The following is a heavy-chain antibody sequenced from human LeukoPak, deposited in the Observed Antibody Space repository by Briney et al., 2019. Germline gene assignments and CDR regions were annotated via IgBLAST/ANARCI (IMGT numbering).Heavy chain of an antibody. V-gene: IGHV3-30*03. CDR2: ISYDGSNK. Sequence: GGSLRLSCAASGFTFSSYGMHWVRQAPGKGLEWVAVISYDGSNKYYADSVKGRFTISRDNSKNTLYLQVNSLRAEDTAVYYCAMMATTTGKYFDYWGQGTLVTVSS. J-gene: IGHJ4*02. CDR1: GFTFSSYG. CDR3: AMMATTTGKYFDY. D-gene: IGHD5-24*01.